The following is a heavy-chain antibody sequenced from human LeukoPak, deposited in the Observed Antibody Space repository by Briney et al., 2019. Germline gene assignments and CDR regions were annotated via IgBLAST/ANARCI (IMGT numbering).Heavy chain of an antibody. CDR3: AREIVVVPAAISYSGYYYYGMDV. Sequence: GGSLRLSCAASGFTFSSYAMSWVRQAPGKGLEWVANIKQDGSEKYYVDSVKGRFTISRDNAKNSLYLQMNSLRAEDTAVYYCAREIVVVPAAISYSGYYYYGMDVWGQGTTVTVSS. CDR1: GFTFSSYA. D-gene: IGHD2-2*01. J-gene: IGHJ6*02. V-gene: IGHV3-7*01. CDR2: IKQDGSEK.